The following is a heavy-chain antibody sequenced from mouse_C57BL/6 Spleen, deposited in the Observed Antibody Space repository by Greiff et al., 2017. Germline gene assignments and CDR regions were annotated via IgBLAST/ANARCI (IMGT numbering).Heavy chain of an antibody. CDR1: GFTFSDYY. Sequence: EVHLVESEGGLVQPGSSMKLSCTASGFTFSDYYMAWVRQVPEKGLEWVANINYDGSSTYYLDSLKSRFIISRDNAKNILYLQMSSLKSEDTATYYCAREDYGTGWYFDVWGTGTTVTVSS. CDR3: AREDYGTGWYFDV. J-gene: IGHJ1*03. V-gene: IGHV5-16*01. D-gene: IGHD1-1*02. CDR2: INYDGSST.